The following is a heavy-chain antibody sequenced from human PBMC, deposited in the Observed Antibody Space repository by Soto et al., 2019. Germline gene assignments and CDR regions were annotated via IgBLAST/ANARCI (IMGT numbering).Heavy chain of an antibody. V-gene: IGHV4-61*01. CDR2: IYYSGST. J-gene: IGHJ4*02. Sequence: QVQLQESGPGLVKPSETLSLTCTVSGGSVSSGSYYWSWIRQPPGKGLEWIGYIYYSGSTNYNPSLKRRVTISVDTSKNQFSLKLSSVTAADTAVYYCAGGMTTVTTVDYWGQGTLVTVSS. CDR1: GGSVSSGSYY. D-gene: IGHD4-17*01. CDR3: AGGMTTVTTVDY.